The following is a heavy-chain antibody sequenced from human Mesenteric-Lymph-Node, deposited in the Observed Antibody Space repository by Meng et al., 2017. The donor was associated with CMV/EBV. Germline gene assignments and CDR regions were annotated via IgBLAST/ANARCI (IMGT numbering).Heavy chain of an antibody. CDR2: INLNSGGT. CDR3: ARDKAWGNRGGLFDY. Sequence: SGYTFTAYSFPWVRQAPGQGLEWMGRINLNSGGTNYAQKFQGGVTMTRDTSISTAWLELSGLRSDDTAIYYCARDKAWGNRGGLFDYWGQGTLVTVSS. D-gene: IGHD7-27*01. CDR1: GYTFTAYS. V-gene: IGHV1-2*06. J-gene: IGHJ4*02.